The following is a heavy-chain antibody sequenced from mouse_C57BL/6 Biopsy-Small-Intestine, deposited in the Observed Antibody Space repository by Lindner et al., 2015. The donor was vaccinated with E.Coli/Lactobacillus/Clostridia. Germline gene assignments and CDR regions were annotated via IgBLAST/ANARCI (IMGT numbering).Heavy chain of an antibody. Sequence: VQLQESGPELVKPGASVKISCKASGYAFSNSWMNWVKQRPGKGLEWIGRIYPGDGDTNYNGKFKAKATLTADKSSSTAYMQLSSLTSEDSAVYFCAREIYYDYDPYAMDYWGQGTSVTVSS. CDR1: GYAFSNSW. CDR3: AREIYYDYDPYAMDY. D-gene: IGHD2-4*01. V-gene: IGHV1-82*01. CDR2: IYPGDGDT. J-gene: IGHJ4*01.